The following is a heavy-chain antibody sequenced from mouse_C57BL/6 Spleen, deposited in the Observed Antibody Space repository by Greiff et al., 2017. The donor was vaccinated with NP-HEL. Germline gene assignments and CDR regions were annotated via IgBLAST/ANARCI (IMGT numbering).Heavy chain of an antibody. CDR3: AKTAQATFWFAY. CDR2: IHPSDSDT. Sequence: VQLQQPGAELVKPGASVKVSCKASGYTFTSYWMHWVKQRPGQGLEWIGRIHPSDSDTNSNQKFKGKATLTVDKSSSTAYMQLSSLTSEDSAVYYCAKTAQATFWFAYWGQGTLVTVSA. CDR1: GYTFTSYW. V-gene: IGHV1-74*01. D-gene: IGHD3-2*02. J-gene: IGHJ3*01.